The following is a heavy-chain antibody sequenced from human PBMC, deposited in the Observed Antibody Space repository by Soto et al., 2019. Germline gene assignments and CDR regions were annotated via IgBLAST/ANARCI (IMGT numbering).Heavy chain of an antibody. CDR1: GYTFTSYD. CDR2: MNPNSGNT. Sequence: ASVKVSCKASGYTFTSYDINWERQATGQGLEWMGWMNPNSGNTGYAQKFQGRVTMTRNTSISTAYMELSSLRSEDTAVYYCARGLGYGDYDHYYGMDVWGQGTTVTVSS. V-gene: IGHV1-8*01. D-gene: IGHD4-17*01. CDR3: ARGLGYGDYDHYYGMDV. J-gene: IGHJ6*02.